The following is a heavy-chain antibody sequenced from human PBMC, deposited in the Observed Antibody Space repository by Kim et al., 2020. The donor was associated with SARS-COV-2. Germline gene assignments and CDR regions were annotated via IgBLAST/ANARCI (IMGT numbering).Heavy chain of an antibody. CDR3: ARWDWGQPGSLY. V-gene: IGHV3-23*01. CDR1: GFTFSTYA. D-gene: IGHD7-27*01. J-gene: IGHJ4*02. Sequence: GGSLRLSCEASGFTFSTYAIHWVHQAPGKGLEWVSGISAGGGTTFYADSVKGRFTISRDNSKNTLYLQMSSLRAEDTAVYYCARWDWGQPGSLYWGQGTLVTVSS. CDR2: ISAGGGTT.